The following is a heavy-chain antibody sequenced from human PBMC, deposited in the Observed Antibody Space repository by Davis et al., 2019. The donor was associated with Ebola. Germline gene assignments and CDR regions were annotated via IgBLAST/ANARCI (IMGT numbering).Heavy chain of an antibody. D-gene: IGHD3-16*01. CDR1: GGSISSYY. Sequence: SETLSLTCTVSGGSISSYYWSWIRQPPGKGLEWIGYIYYSGSTNYNPSLKSRVTIPVDTSKNQFSLKLSSVTAADTAVYYCARLRSSLYYYGMDVWGQGTTVTVSS. CDR2: IYYSGST. J-gene: IGHJ6*02. CDR3: ARLRSSLYYYGMDV. V-gene: IGHV4-59*01.